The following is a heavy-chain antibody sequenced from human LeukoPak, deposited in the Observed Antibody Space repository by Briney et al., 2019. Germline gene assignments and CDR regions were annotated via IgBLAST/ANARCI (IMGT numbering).Heavy chain of an antibody. J-gene: IGHJ5*02. CDR2: ISAYNGNT. CDR1: GYTFTSYG. CDR3: ARDPWGVRGVENWFDP. Sequence: ASVKVSCKASGYTFTSYGISWVRQAPGQGLEWMGWISAYNGNTNYAQKLQGRVTMTTDTSTSTAYMELRSLRSDDTAVYYCARDPWGVRGVENWFDPWGQGTLVTVSS. D-gene: IGHD3-10*01. V-gene: IGHV1-18*01.